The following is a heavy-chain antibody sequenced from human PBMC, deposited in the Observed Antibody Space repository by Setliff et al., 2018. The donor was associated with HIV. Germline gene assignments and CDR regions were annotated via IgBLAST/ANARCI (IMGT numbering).Heavy chain of an antibody. D-gene: IGHD2-21*01. CDR3: AREIGITKSPYWYFDL. CDR1: GASISSHY. J-gene: IGHJ2*01. V-gene: IGHV4-59*11. CDR2: IYSSGST. Sequence: PSETLSLTCTVSGASISSHYWTWIRQPPGKGLEWIGSIYSSGSTNYNPSLKSRITISLDTSENQLSLKFNSVTAADTAVYFCAREIGITKSPYWYFDLWGRGTLVTVS.